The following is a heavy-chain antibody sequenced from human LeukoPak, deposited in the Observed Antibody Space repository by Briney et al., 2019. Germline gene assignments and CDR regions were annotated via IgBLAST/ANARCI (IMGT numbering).Heavy chain of an antibody. J-gene: IGHJ4*02. D-gene: IGHD6-6*01. V-gene: IGHV4-34*01. CDR2: IYYSGST. CDR3: APQSIAETYFDY. CDR1: GGSFSGYY. Sequence: SETLSLTCAVYGGSFSGYYWGWIRQPPGKGLEWIGSIYYSGSTYYNPSLKSRVTISVDTSKNQFSLKLSSVTAADTAVYYCAPQSIAETYFDYWGQGTLVTVSS.